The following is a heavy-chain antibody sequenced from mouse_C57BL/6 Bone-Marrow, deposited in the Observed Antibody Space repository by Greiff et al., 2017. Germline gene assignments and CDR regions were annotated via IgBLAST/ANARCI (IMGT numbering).Heavy chain of an antibody. J-gene: IGHJ1*03. CDR1: GFTFSSYA. D-gene: IGHD2-1*01. Sequence: EVMLVESGGGLVKPGGSLKLSCAASGFTFSSYAMSWVRQTPEKRLEWVATISDGGSYTYYPDNVKGRFTISRDNAKNNLYLQMSHLKSEDTAMYYCARDMVVRHWYCDVWGTGTTVTVSS. CDR2: ISDGGSYT. CDR3: ARDMVVRHWYCDV. V-gene: IGHV5-4*01.